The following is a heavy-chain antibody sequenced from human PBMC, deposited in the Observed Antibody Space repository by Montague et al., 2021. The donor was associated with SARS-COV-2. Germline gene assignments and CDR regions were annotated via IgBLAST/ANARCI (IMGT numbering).Heavy chain of an antibody. V-gene: IGHV2-70*04. CDR2: XDWDDDK. CDR3: ARSYYDILTNYYDAFDI. D-gene: IGHD3-9*01. Sequence: PELVKPTQTLTLTCTLSGFSLSTSGMRASWIRQPPGKALEWLARXDWDDDKFYSTSLKTRLTISKDTSKNQVVLTMTNMDPVDTATYYCARSYYDILTNYYDAFDIWGQGTMVTVSS. J-gene: IGHJ3*02. CDR1: GFSLSTSGMR.